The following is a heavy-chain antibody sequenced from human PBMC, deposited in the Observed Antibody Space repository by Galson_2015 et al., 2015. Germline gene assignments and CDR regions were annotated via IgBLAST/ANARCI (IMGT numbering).Heavy chain of an antibody. CDR2: IYPDDSQT. J-gene: IGHJ6*03. CDR1: GYTFTSQW. Sequence: QSGAEVKKPGDSLKISCKGSGYTFTSQWIGWVRLVPGKGLEWMGIIYPDDSQTKYSPSFQGQVTISVDKSITTAYLQWRSLKASDTAIYYCARHNLDYYYMDVWGKGTTVIVSS. CDR3: ARHNLDYYYMDV. V-gene: IGHV5-51*01. D-gene: IGHD1-1*01.